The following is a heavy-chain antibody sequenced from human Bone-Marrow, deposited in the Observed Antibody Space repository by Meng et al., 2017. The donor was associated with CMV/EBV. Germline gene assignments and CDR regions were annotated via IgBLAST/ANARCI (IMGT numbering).Heavy chain of an antibody. J-gene: IGHJ6*02. CDR1: GFTFSSYG. CDR2: IRYDGSNK. CDR3: ARSSKWGDGMDV. D-gene: IGHD7-27*01. Sequence: GESLKISCAASGFTFSSYGMHWVRQAPGKGLEWVAFIRYDGSNKYYADSVKGRFTISRDNSKNTLYLQMNSLRAEDTAVYYCARSSKWGDGMDVWGQGTTVTVSS. V-gene: IGHV3-30*02.